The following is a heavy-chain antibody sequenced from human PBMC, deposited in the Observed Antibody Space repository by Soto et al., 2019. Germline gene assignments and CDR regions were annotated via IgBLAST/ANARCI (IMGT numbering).Heavy chain of an antibody. D-gene: IGHD3-22*01. J-gene: IGHJ4*02. CDR1: GGSISSSSYY. CDR2: IYYSGST. V-gene: IGHV4-39*01. CDR3: ASPSPYYYDSSGYFDY. Sequence: QLQLQESGPGLVKPSETLSLTCTVSGGSISSSSYYWGWIRQPPGKGLEWIGSIYYSGSTYYNPSLKSRVTISVDTSNNQFSLKLSSVTAADTAVYYCASPSPYYYDSSGYFDYWGQGTLVTVSS.